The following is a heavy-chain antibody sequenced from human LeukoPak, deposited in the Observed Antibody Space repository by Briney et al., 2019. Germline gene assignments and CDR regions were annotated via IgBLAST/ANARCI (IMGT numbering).Heavy chain of an antibody. CDR1: GFTFSSYS. CDR3: ARDGNYYDSSGPADY. Sequence: PGGSLRLSCAASGFTFSSYSMNWVRQAPGKGLVWVSRINSDGISTSYADSVKGRFTISRDNAKNTLYLQMNSLRAEDTAVYYCARDGNYYDSSGPADYWGQGTLVTVSS. J-gene: IGHJ4*02. CDR2: INSDGIST. V-gene: IGHV3-74*01. D-gene: IGHD3-22*01.